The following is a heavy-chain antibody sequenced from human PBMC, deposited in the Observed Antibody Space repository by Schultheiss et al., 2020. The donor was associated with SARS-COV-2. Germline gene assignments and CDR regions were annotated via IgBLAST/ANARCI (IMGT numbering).Heavy chain of an antibody. CDR3: ARDKDSGDYVPGYYYGMDV. CDR2: ISAYNGNT. CDR1: GGTFSSYA. V-gene: IGHV1-18*01. D-gene: IGHD4-17*01. J-gene: IGHJ6*02. Sequence: ASVKVSCKASGGTFSSYAISWVRQAPGQGLEWMGWISAYNGNTNYAQKLQGRVTMTTDTSTSTAYMELRSLRSDDTAVYYCARDKDSGDYVPGYYYGMDVWGQGTTVTVSS.